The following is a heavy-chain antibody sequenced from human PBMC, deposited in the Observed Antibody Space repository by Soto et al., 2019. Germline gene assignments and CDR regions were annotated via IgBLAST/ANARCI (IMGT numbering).Heavy chain of an antibody. V-gene: IGHV3-23*01. J-gene: IGHJ6*03. D-gene: IGHD3-16*02. Sequence: GVSLRLSCAASGFTFSSYAMSWVRQAPGKGLEWVSAISGSGGSTYYADSVKGRFTISRDNSKNTLYLQMNSLRAEDTAVYYCAKGYDYIWGSYRYYYYYYMDGWGKGTTVTVSS. CDR3: AKGYDYIWGSYRYYYYYYMDG. CDR1: GFTFSSYA. CDR2: ISGSGGST.